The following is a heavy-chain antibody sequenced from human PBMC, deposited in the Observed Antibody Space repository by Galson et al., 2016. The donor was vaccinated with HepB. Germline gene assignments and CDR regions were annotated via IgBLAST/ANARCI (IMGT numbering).Heavy chain of an antibody. CDR3: ARDVRHDPLFDN. J-gene: IGHJ4*02. CDR1: GYTFTTYA. CDR2: INAGDGNT. Sequence: SVKVSCKASGYTFTTYALHWLRQAPGQRPEWVGWINAGDGNTRSSYKLQDIVSMTRDTSANSVYLELSSRRSDDTAVYSWARDVRHDPLFDNWGQGTLVTVSS. V-gene: IGHV1-3*01. D-gene: IGHD1-1*01.